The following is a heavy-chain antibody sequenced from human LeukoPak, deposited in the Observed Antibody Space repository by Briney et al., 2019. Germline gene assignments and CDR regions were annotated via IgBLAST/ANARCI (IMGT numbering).Heavy chain of an antibody. D-gene: IGHD3-16*02. Sequence: AASVKVSCKASGYTFTSYAMNWVRQAPGQGLEWMGWINTNTGNPTYAQGFTGRFVFSLDTSVSTAYLQISSLKAEDTAVYYCARFGQGFVWGSYRYYYYYYMDVWGKGTTVTVSS. CDR1: GYTFTSYA. CDR3: ARFGQGFVWGSYRYYYYYYMDV. CDR2: INTNTGNP. V-gene: IGHV7-4-1*02. J-gene: IGHJ6*03.